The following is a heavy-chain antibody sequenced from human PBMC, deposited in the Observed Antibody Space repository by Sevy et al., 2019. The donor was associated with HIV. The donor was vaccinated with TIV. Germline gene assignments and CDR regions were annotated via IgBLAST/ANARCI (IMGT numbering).Heavy chain of an antibody. V-gene: IGHV3-11*01. CDR1: GFTFSDYY. CDR2: ISSSGSTI. D-gene: IGHD3-22*01. J-gene: IGHJ4*02. Sequence: GGSLRLSCAASGFTFSDYYMSWIRQAPGKGLEWVSYISSSGSTIYYADSVKGRFTISRDNAKNSLYLQMNSLRAEDTAVYYCARDRLNYDSRSPKIPYTHYWGQGTLVTVSS. CDR3: ARDRLNYDSRSPKIPYTHY.